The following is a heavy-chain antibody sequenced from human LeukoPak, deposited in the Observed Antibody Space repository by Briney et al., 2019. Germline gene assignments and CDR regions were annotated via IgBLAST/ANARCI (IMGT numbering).Heavy chain of an antibody. D-gene: IGHD6-13*01. CDR1: GYTFTSYG. V-gene: IGHV1-18*01. J-gene: IGHJ5*02. CDR2: ISAYNGNT. Sequence: ASVKVSCKASGYTFTSYGISWVRQAPGQGLEWMGWISAYNGNTNYAQKLQGRVTMTTDTSTSTAYMELRSLRSDDTAVYYCARVWVAAAGTQNWFDPWGQGTLVTVSS. CDR3: ARVWVAAAGTQNWFDP.